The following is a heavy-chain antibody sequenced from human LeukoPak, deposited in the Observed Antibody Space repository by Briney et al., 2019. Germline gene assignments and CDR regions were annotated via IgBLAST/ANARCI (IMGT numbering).Heavy chain of an antibody. D-gene: IGHD2-2*01. CDR2: IIPIFGTA. J-gene: IGHJ3*02. V-gene: IGHV1-69*13. Sequence: SVKVSCKASGGTFSSYAISWVRQAPGQGLEWMGGIIPIFGTANYAQKFQGRVTITADESTSTAYMELSSLRSEDPAVYYCAVHCSSTSCYRKIDAFDIWGQGTMVTVSS. CDR3: AVHCSSTSCYRKIDAFDI. CDR1: GGTFSSYA.